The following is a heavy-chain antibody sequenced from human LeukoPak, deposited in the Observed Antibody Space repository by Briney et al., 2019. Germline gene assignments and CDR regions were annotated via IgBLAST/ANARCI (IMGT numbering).Heavy chain of an antibody. CDR1: GFTFSSYW. J-gene: IGHJ4*02. D-gene: IGHD1-26*01. CDR3: ASGGRKELQETYYFDY. V-gene: IGHV3-7*01. Sequence: GGSLRLSCAASGFTFSSYWMSWVRQARRKGLEWGANIKQDGSEKYYVDSVKGRFTISRDNAKNSLYLQMNSLRAEDTAVYYCASGGRKELQETYYFDYWGQGTLVTVCS. CDR2: IKQDGSEK.